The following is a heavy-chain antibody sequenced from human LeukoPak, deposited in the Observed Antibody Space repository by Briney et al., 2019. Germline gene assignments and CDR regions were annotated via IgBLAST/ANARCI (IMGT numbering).Heavy chain of an antibody. V-gene: IGHV3-21*01. D-gene: IGHD2-15*01. J-gene: IGHJ4*02. CDR3: ARDSAECSGGSCYFVN. CDR2: ISSSSSFR. Sequence: GGSLRLSCAASGFTFSSYSMNWVRQAPGKGLEWVSSISSSSSFRYYADSVKGRFTISRDNAENTLYLEMNSLRVEDSGVYYCARDSAECSGGSCYFVNWGQGTLVTVSS. CDR1: GFTFSSYS.